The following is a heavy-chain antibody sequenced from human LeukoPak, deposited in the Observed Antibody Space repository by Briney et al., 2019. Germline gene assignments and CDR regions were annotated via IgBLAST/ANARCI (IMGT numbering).Heavy chain of an antibody. Sequence: ASVKVSCKASGYTFTSSGISWVRQASGQGLEWMGWMSPKSANTGYAQQFQGRVTITRDTSISTAYMELSSLTSEDTAVCYCARTPPRGLIDYWGQGTLVTVSS. CDR1: GYTFTSSG. D-gene: IGHD3-16*01. CDR2: MSPKSANT. J-gene: IGHJ4*02. V-gene: IGHV1-8*03. CDR3: ARTPPRGLIDY.